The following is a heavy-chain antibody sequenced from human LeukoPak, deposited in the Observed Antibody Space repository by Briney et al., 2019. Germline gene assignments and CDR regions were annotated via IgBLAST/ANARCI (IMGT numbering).Heavy chain of an antibody. V-gene: IGHV3-30*02. J-gene: IGHJ4*02. CDR2: IRYDGSNK. D-gene: IGHD3-10*01. CDR1: GFTFSSYG. CDR3: AKGPSRSGSYYSDVDY. Sequence: GSLRLSCAASGFTFSSYGMHWVRQAPGKGLEWVAFIRYDGSNKYYADSVKGRFTISRDNSENTLYLQMNSLRAEDTAVYYCAKGPSRSGSYYSDVDYWGQGTLVTVPS.